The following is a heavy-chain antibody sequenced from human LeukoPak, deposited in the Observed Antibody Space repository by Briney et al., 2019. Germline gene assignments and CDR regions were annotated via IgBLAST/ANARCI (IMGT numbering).Heavy chain of an antibody. CDR3: AGGDQRED. J-gene: IGHJ4*01. CDR1: GSTFSTST. Sequence: TGGSLRLSCAASGSTFSTSTMNWVRQAPGKGLEWVSSIGRSSRGKYYVDSIGGRFTISRDNANNSLYLQMNSLRAEDTAVYYCAGGDQREDWGHGTQVTVSS. V-gene: IGHV3-21*01. CDR2: IGRSSRGK.